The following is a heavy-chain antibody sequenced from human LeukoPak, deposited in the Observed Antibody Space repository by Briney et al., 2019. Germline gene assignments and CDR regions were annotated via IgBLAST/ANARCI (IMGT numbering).Heavy chain of an antibody. J-gene: IGHJ1*01. Sequence: SETLSLTCAVYGGSFSGYYWSWIRQPPGKGLEWIGEINHSGSTNYNPSLKSRVTISVDTSKNQFSLKLSSVTAADTAVYYCARDHDYGGDEYFQHWGQGTLVTVSS. V-gene: IGHV4-34*01. CDR2: INHSGST. CDR3: ARDHDYGGDEYFQH. CDR1: GGSFSGYY. D-gene: IGHD4-23*01.